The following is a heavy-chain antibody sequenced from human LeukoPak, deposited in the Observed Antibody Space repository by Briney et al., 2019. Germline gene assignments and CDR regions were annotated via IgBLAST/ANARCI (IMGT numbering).Heavy chain of an antibody. CDR3: AGGTFMGWYMDV. CDR2: IIPIFGTA. D-gene: IGHD1-14*01. CDR1: GGTFSSYA. J-gene: IGHJ6*03. V-gene: IGHV1-69*13. Sequence: SVKVSCKASGGTFSSYAISWVRQAPGQGLEWMGGIIPIFGTANYAQKFQGRVTITADESTSTAYMELSSLRSEDTAVYYCAGGTFMGWYMDVWGKGTTVTVSS.